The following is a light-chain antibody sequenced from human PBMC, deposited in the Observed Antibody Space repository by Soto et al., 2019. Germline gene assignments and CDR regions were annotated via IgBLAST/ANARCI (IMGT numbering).Light chain of an antibody. Sequence: QSALTQPPSASGSPGQSVTISCTGTSSDIGGNNYVSWYQQHPGKAPKLMIYEVTKRPSGVPDRFSGSRSGNTASLTVSGLEAEDEADYYCSSNGCSGSDVVFGGGTKLTVL. CDR3: SSNGCSGSDVV. V-gene: IGLV2-8*01. CDR1: SSDIGGNNY. CDR2: EVT. J-gene: IGLJ2*01.